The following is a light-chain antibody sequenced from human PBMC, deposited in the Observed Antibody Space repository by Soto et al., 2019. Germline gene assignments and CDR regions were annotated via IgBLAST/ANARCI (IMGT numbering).Light chain of an antibody. J-gene: IGLJ2*01. CDR2: DVS. Sequence: QSVLTQPRSVSGSPGQSVTISCTGTSSDVGGYNYVPWYQQHPGKAPKLMIYDVSKRPSGVPDRFSGSKSGNTASLTISGLQAEDEADYYCCSYAGSYTLVFGGGTKLTVL. CDR3: CSYAGSYTLV. CDR1: SSDVGGYNY. V-gene: IGLV2-11*01.